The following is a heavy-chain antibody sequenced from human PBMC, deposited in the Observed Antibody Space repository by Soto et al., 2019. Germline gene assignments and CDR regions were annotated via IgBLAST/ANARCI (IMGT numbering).Heavy chain of an antibody. V-gene: IGHV1-8*01. CDR3: ARGQAYPLERLLDY. CDR2: MNPNSGNT. D-gene: IGHD1-1*01. Sequence: ASVKVSCKASGYTFTSYDINWVRQATGQGLEWMGWMNPNSGNTGYAQKFQGRVTMTRNTSISTAYMELSSLRSEDTAVYYCARGQAYPLERLLDYWGQGTLVTVSS. J-gene: IGHJ4*02. CDR1: GYTFTSYD.